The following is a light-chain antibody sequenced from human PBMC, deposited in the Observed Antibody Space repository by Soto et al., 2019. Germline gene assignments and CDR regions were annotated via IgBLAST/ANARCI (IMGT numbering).Light chain of an antibody. Sequence: DIQITQSPSTLSASVGDRVTITCRATQSVSRWLAWYQQKPGRAPKLLIYDASTLESGVTSRFSGGGSGTQYTLTISSLQPDDFATYYCQQYYLYLSYTFGQGTKLQIK. V-gene: IGKV1-5*01. CDR3: QQYYLYLSYT. CDR1: QSVSRW. J-gene: IGKJ2*01. CDR2: DAS.